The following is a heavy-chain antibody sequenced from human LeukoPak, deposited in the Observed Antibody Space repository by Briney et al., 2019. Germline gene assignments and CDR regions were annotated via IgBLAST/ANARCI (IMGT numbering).Heavy chain of an antibody. CDR3: ASWGVAGHDGAFDI. CDR1: GYTFTIYA. V-gene: IGHV1-3*01. Sequence: GASVTVSFKASGYTFTIYAMHWVRQAPGQRLEWMGWINAGNGNTKYSQKFQGRVTITRDTSASTAYMELSSLRSGDTAVYYCASWGVAGHDGAFDIWGQGTMVTVSS. CDR2: INAGNGNT. J-gene: IGHJ3*02. D-gene: IGHD6-19*01.